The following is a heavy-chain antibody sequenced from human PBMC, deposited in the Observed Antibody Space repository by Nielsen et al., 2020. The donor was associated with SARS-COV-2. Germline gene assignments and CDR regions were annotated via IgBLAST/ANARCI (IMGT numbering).Heavy chain of an antibody. J-gene: IGHJ4*02. CDR2: ISGSGGST. Sequence: GESLKISCAASGFTFSSYAMSWVRQAPGKGLEWVSAISGSGGSTYYADSVKGRFTISRDNSKNTLYLQMNSLRAEDTAVYYCAKKPVTMIVVVTPYYFDYWCQGTLVTVSS. V-gene: IGHV3-23*01. CDR1: GFTFSSYA. D-gene: IGHD3-22*01. CDR3: AKKPVTMIVVVTPYYFDY.